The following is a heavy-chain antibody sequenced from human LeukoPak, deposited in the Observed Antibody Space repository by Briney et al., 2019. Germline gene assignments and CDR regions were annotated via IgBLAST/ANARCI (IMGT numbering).Heavy chain of an antibody. Sequence: GASVKVSCKASGYTFTSYGISWVRQAPGQGLEWMGWISAYNGNTNYAQKLQGRVTMTTDTSASTAYMELSSLRSEDTAVYYCASGLIVVVPAAIRYYYGMDVWGQGTTVTVSS. CDR3: ASGLIVVVPAAIRYYYGMDV. V-gene: IGHV1-18*01. J-gene: IGHJ6*02. CDR1: GYTFTSYG. CDR2: ISAYNGNT. D-gene: IGHD2-2*01.